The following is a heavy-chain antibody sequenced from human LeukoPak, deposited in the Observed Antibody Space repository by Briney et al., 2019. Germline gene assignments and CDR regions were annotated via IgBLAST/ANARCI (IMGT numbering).Heavy chain of an antibody. D-gene: IGHD1-26*01. CDR1: GYSFTRYW. J-gene: IGHJ4*02. CDR2: VYPDDSDT. CDR3: ARPSGTYFPFDY. V-gene: IGHV5-51*01. Sequence: GGSLRLSCKTSGYSFTRYWIAWVRQTPGKGLEWMGIVYPDDSDTRYSPAFQGQVTISADKSITTASLHWSSLKASDTAVYYCARPSGTYFPFDYWGQGTLVTVSS.